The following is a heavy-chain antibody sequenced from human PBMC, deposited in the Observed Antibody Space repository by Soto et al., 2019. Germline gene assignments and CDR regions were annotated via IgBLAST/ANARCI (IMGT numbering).Heavy chain of an antibody. CDR2: IYYSGST. J-gene: IGHJ4*02. V-gene: IGHV4-39*01. CDR3: ARGYFDATFYSPRGE. D-gene: IGHD3-9*01. CDR1: GGSISSSNYY. Sequence: PSETLSLTCTVSGGSISSSNYYWGWIHQPPGKGLEWIGTIYYSGSTYYNPSLKSRVAISVDMSKNQFSLKLSSVTAADTAVYYCARGYFDATFYSPRGEWGPGTLVTVSS.